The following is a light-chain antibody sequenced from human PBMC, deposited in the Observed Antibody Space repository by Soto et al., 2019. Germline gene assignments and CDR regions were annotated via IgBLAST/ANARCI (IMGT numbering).Light chain of an antibody. CDR1: QSFNSIY. Sequence: EIVSTLSPGTLSLSPGERAPLSCRASQSFNSIYLAWYQQKPGQAPRLLIYDASNRATGIPARFSGSGSGTDFTLTISSLEPEDFAVYYCQQRSNWPPWPFCQGAKVAIK. CDR3: QQRSNWPPWP. J-gene: IGKJ1*01. CDR2: DAS. V-gene: IGKV3-11*01.